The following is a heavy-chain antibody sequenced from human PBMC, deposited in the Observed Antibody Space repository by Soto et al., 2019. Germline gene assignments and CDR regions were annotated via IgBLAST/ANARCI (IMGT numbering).Heavy chain of an antibody. CDR3: ARVRGGYTFWSGYLGGYGMDV. J-gene: IGHJ6*02. D-gene: IGHD3-3*01. CDR1: DGSISSSSHH. V-gene: IGHV4-39*01. Sequence: SETLSLTCSVSDGSISSSSHHWGWIRQTPGKGLEWIGSAYYSGSTFYNPSLKSRVTISVDTSRNQFSLNLTSVTAADTAVYYCARVRGGYTFWSGYLGGYGMDVWGQGTTVT. CDR2: AYYSGST.